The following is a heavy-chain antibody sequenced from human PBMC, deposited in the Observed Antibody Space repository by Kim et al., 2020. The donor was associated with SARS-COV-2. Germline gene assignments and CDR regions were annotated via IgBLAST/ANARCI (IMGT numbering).Heavy chain of an antibody. D-gene: IGHD3-3*02. CDR3: ARSPAISAFNDY. Sequence: TKYSQKSQGRGTLTRDTSANTAYMELSSLRSEDTAIYYCARSPAISAFNDYWGQGTLVTVSS. CDR2: T. V-gene: IGHV1-3*01. J-gene: IGHJ4*02.